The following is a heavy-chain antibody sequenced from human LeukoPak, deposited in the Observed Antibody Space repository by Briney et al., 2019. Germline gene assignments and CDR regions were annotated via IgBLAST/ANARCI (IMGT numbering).Heavy chain of an antibody. CDR3: AKDLGTYDDDLTGYVHYYFYMDV. Sequence: PGGSLRLSCAASGFKSNDYGMSWVRQAPGKGLEWVSSISASGSLIYYTDSVEGRFTISRDNSKNTLYLQMNSLRPEDAAVYYCAKDLGTYDDDLTGYVHYYFYMDVWGKGTTVTISS. CDR1: GFKSNDYG. V-gene: IGHV3-23*01. D-gene: IGHD3-9*01. CDR2: ISASGSLI. J-gene: IGHJ6*03.